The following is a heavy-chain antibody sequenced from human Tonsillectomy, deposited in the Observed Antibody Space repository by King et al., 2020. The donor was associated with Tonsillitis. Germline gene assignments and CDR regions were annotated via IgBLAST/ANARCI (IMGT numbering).Heavy chain of an antibody. CDR2: IRNNGGDK. V-gene: IGHV3-33*08. J-gene: IGHJ3*01. Sequence: VQLVESGGGVVQPGRSLTLYCSASGFAFSDYGMHWVRQAPGKGLEWVAFIRNNGGDKFYADSVKGRFTISRDNSRNTLSLQMNSLRAEDSAVYYCASEFSFGGDSTTFAFWGQGTLVAVSS. D-gene: IGHD4-23*01. CDR1: GFAFSDYG. CDR3: ASEFSFGGDSTTFAF.